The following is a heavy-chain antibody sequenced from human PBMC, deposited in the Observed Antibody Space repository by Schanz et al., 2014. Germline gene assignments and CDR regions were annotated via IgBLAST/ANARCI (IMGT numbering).Heavy chain of an antibody. J-gene: IGHJ6*02. Sequence: QVQLVQSGPEVKKPGSSVKVSCQAFGDTFSKYNIMWVRQVPGQGLEWLGRIMPLRGIGNNAWKFQDRLTITADKSMNITYMELSSLGTEDTAVYYCARGPSQGYSYGHNIGAYCYGMDVWGQGTTVTVSS. CDR2: IMPLRGIG. CDR3: ARGPSQGYSYGHNIGAYCYGMDV. CDR1: GDTFSKYN. V-gene: IGHV1-69*02. D-gene: IGHD5-18*01.